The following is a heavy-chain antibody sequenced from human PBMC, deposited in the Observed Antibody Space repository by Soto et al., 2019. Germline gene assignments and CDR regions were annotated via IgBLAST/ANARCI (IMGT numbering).Heavy chain of an antibody. CDR3: ARGDQGFDY. D-gene: IGHD3-16*01. Sequence: QTLSLTCGISGDSVSSTSAAWKWMRQSPSRGLELLGRTYYRSKWFNNYALSVKSRITINPDTSKNQFSLQLNSVTPEDTAVYYCARGDQGFDYWGQGTLVTVSS. CDR1: GDSVSSTSAA. V-gene: IGHV6-1*01. J-gene: IGHJ4*02. CDR2: TYYRSKWFN.